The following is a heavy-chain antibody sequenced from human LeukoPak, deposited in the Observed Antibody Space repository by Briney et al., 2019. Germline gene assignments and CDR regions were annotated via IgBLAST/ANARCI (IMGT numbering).Heavy chain of an antibody. CDR3: ARLTRDYSSSSRPIGNFDY. J-gene: IGHJ4*02. CDR1: GGSISSSSYY. D-gene: IGHD6-6*01. CDR2: IYYSGST. V-gene: IGHV4-39*01. Sequence: PSETLSLTCTVSGGSISSSSYYWGWIRQPPGKGLEWIGSIYYSGSTYYNPSLKSRVTISVDTSKNQFSLKLSSVTAADTAVYYCARLTRDYSSSSRPIGNFDYLGQGTLVTVSS.